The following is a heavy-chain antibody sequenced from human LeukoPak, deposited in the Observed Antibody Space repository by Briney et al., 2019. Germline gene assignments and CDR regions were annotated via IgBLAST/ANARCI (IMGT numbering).Heavy chain of an antibody. J-gene: IGHJ5*01. CDR3: AKVDGYNSGWYDS. CDR2: ISWNSGNV. CDR1: GFTFDDYG. Sequence: GGSLRLSCAVSGFTFDDYGMHWVRQPPGKGLEWVSGISWNSGNVGYADSVKGRFTISRDNARNSLYLQMNSLRAEDTALYYCAKVDGYNSGWYDSWGQGTLVTVSS. V-gene: IGHV3-9*01. D-gene: IGHD6-19*01.